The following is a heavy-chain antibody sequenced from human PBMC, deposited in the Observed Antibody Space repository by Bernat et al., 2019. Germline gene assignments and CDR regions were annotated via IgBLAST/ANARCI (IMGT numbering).Heavy chain of an antibody. CDR3: AKDGNDVWGGYFGFDY. CDR1: GFTFDDYA. CDR2: ISGDGGST. Sequence: EVQLVESGGGVVQPGGSLRLSCAASGFTFDDYAMHWVRQAPGKGLEWVSLISGDGGSTYYADSVKGRFTISRDNSKNSLYLQMNSLRTEDTALYDCAKDGNDVWGGYFGFDYWGQGTLVTVSS. V-gene: IGHV3-43*02. D-gene: IGHD3-3*01. J-gene: IGHJ4*02.